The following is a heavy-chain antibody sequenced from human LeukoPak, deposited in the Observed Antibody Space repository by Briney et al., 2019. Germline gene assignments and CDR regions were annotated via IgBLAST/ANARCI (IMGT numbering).Heavy chain of an antibody. D-gene: IGHD2-8*01. CDR2: ITSDSRYM. V-gene: IGHV3-21*01. Sequence: GGSLRLSCAASGFTFSSYNMNWVRQAPGKGLEWVSSITSDSRYMYYADSVKGRFTISRDNAKNSLYLQMNTLRAEDTALYYCARGGRANGVYDAFDIWGQGTIVTVSS. CDR3: ARGGRANGVYDAFDI. J-gene: IGHJ3*02. CDR1: GFTFSSYN.